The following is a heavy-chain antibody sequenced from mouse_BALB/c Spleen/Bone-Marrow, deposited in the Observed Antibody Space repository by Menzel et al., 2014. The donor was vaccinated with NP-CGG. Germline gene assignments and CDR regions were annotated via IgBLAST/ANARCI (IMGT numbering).Heavy chain of an antibody. D-gene: IGHD2-4*01. CDR1: GFTFSTYA. J-gene: IGHJ1*01. V-gene: IGHV5-9-3*01. Sequence: EVQLVESGGGLAKPGGSLQLSCAASGFTFSTYAVSWVRQTPGKRLEWVATISSSGSYTYYPDSVKGRFTISRDNAKNTLYLQMSSLRSEDTAMFYRSRLRMITTYFDVWGAGTTVTVSS. CDR3: SRLRMITTYFDV. CDR2: ISSSGSYT.